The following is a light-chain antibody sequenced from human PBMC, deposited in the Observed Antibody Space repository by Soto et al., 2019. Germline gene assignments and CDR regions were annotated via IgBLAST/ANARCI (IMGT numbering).Light chain of an antibody. CDR3: HQYGGSPRT. CDR1: QSVSSSY. Sequence: EIVLTQSPGTLSLSPGERATLSCRASQSVSSSYLAWYQQKLGQAPRLLIYGASSRATGIPDRFSGSGSGTDFTLTISRLEPEDFAVYYCHQYGGSPRTLGQGTKVEIK. V-gene: IGKV3-20*01. J-gene: IGKJ1*01. CDR2: GAS.